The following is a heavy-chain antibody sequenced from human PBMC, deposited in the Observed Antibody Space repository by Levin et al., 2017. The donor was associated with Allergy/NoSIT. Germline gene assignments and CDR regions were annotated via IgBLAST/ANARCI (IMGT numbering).Heavy chain of an antibody. Sequence: NASETLSLTCTVSGGSISSYYWSWIRQPPGKGLEWIGSILYSGTANYSPSRKSRVTISVDTSKSQFSLKLSSVTAADTAVYYCARSGWWYSPRNYYYYMDVWGKGTTVTVSS. CDR3: ARSGWWYSPRNYYYYMDV. D-gene: IGHD2-15*01. V-gene: IGHV4-59*01. J-gene: IGHJ6*03. CDR1: GGSISSYY. CDR2: ILYSGTA.